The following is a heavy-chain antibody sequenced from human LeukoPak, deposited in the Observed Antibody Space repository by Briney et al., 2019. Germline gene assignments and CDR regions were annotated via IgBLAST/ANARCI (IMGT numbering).Heavy chain of an antibody. Sequence: GGSLRLSCAASGFTFSSYSMNWVRQAPGKGLEWLSYISSGSVTIYYADSVKGRFTISRDNAKHSLYLQMNSLRAEDTAIYYCARVPAAINAIDYWGQGTLVTISS. CDR1: GFTFSSYS. D-gene: IGHD2-2*02. CDR2: ISSGSVTI. V-gene: IGHV3-48*04. J-gene: IGHJ4*02. CDR3: ARVPAAINAIDY.